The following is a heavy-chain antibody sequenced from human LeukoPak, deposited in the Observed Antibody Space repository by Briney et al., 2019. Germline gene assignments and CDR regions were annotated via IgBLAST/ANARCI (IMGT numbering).Heavy chain of an antibody. CDR1: GFTFSIYS. J-gene: IGHJ6*02. V-gene: IGHV3-30*03. Sequence: PGGSLRLSCAASGFTFSIYSMNWVRQAPGKGLEWVAVISYDGSNKYYADSVKGRFTISRDNSKNTLYLQMNSLRAEDTAVYYCARDQRIQLWLRYYYYYGMDVWGQGTTVTVSS. D-gene: IGHD5-18*01. CDR3: ARDQRIQLWLRYYYYYGMDV. CDR2: ISYDGSNK.